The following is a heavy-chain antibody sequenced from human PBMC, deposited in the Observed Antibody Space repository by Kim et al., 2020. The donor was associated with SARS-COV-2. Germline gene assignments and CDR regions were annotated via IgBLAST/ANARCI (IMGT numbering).Heavy chain of an antibody. Sequence: GGSLRLSCAASGFTFSDSAMYWVRQASGKGLEWVGRIRSKANSYATAYGASVKGRFTISRDDSKNTAYLQMNSLKTEDTAIYYCTRVPPYGNSWWDAFDIWGQGTMVTVSS. V-gene: IGHV3-73*01. CDR1: GFTFSDSA. D-gene: IGHD6-13*01. J-gene: IGHJ3*02. CDR3: TRVPPYGNSWWDAFDI. CDR2: IRSKANSYAT.